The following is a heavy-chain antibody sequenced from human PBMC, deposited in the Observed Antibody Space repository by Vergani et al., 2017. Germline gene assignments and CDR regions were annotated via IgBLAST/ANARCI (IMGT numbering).Heavy chain of an antibody. CDR1: GGSFSGYY. D-gene: IGHD6-19*01. CDR2: INHSGST. V-gene: IGHV4-34*01. CDR3: ARANSSGWYRRLRYFDY. Sequence: QVQLQQWGAGLLKPSETLSLTCAVYGGSFSGYYWSWIRQPPGKGLEWIGEINHSGSTNYNPSLKSRVTISVDTSKNQFSLKLSSVTAADTAVYYCARANSSGWYRRLRYFDYWGQGTLVTVSS. J-gene: IGHJ4*02.